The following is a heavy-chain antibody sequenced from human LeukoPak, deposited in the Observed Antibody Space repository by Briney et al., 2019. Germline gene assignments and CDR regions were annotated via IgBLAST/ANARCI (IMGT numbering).Heavy chain of an antibody. D-gene: IGHD2-15*01. V-gene: IGHV4-38-2*01. J-gene: IGHJ5*01. Sequence: SGTLSLTCAVSDYSISSGYYWGWIRQPPGKGLEWIGNIYHGGNTYYNPSLKSRATLSVDTSKNQFSLRLTSVTAADTAVYYCARLSGIYCDRGSCFNCFDSWGQGTLVTVSS. CDR1: DYSISSGYY. CDR3: ARLSGIYCDRGSCFNCFDS. CDR2: IYHGGNT.